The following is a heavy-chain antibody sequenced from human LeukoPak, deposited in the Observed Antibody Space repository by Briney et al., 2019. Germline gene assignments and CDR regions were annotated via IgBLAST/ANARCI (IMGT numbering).Heavy chain of an antibody. CDR1: GFTFSSYG. Sequence: PGGSLRLSCAASGFTFSSYGMHWVRQAPGKGLEWVAVISYDGSNKYYADSVKGRFTISRDNSKNTLYLQMNSLRAEDTAVYYCAKDHRPYYDSSGYFLWGQGTLVTVSS. J-gene: IGHJ4*02. D-gene: IGHD3-22*01. V-gene: IGHV3-30*18. CDR3: AKDHRPYYDSSGYFL. CDR2: ISYDGSNK.